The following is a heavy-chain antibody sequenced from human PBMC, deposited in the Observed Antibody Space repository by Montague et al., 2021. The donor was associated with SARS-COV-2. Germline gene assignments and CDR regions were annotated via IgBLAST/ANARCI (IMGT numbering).Heavy chain of an antibody. CDR3: ARAQSGSSAHLDN. Sequence: TLSLTCTVSGGSISSGSYYWSWIRQPAGKGLEWIGRIYTSGTTHYSFSLKSRVTISVDTSKNQFSLKLTSVTAADTAVYYCARAQSGSSAHLDNWGQGSLVTVSS. CDR1: GGSISSGSYY. V-gene: IGHV4-61*02. CDR2: IYTSGTT. D-gene: IGHD3-10*01. J-gene: IGHJ4*02.